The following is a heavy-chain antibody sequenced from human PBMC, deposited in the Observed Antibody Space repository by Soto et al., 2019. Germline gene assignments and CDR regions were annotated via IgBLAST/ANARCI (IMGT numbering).Heavy chain of an antibody. J-gene: IGHJ6*02. CDR3: ARSIKWLGPLDYYYYGMDV. Sequence: SVKVSCKXSGGTFSSYAISWVRQAPGQGLEWMGGIIPIFGTANYAQKFQGRVTITADKSTSTAYMELSSLRSEDTAVYYCARSIKWLGPLDYYYYGMDVWGQGTTVTVSS. CDR1: GGTFSSYA. CDR2: IIPIFGTA. D-gene: IGHD6-19*01. V-gene: IGHV1-69*06.